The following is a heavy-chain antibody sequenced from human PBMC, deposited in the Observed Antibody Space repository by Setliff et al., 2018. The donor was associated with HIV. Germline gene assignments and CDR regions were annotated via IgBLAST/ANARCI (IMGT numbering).Heavy chain of an antibody. CDR2: IYHSGST. V-gene: IGHV4-38-2*02. J-gene: IGHJ5*02. CDR1: GYSISSGYY. D-gene: IGHD3-10*01. CDR3: ATGSGSFPPYNWFDP. Sequence: NPSETLSLTCTVSGYSISSGYYWGWIRQPPGKGLEWIGSIYHSGSTYFNPSLKSRVTISVDTSKNQFSLKLSSVTAADTAVYYCATGSGSFPPYNWFDPWGQGTLVTVSS.